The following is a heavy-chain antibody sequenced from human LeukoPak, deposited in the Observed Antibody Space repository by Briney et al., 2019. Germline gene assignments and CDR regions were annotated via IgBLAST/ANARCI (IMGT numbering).Heavy chain of an antibody. CDR1: GGSVSSGSYY. Sequence: KPSETLSLTCTVSGGSVSSGSYYWSWIRQPPGKGLEWVGYIYYSGSTTYNPSLKSRVTISVDTSKNQCSLKLSSVTAADTAVYYCARQSISGSSLRYFDYWGQGTRVNVSS. J-gene: IGHJ4*02. CDR3: ARQSISGSSLRYFDY. D-gene: IGHD3-22*01. V-gene: IGHV4-61*01. CDR2: IYYSGST.